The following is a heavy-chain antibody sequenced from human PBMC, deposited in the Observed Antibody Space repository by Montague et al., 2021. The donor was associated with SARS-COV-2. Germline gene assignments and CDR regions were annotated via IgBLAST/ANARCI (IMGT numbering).Heavy chain of an antibody. D-gene: IGHD3-9*01. V-gene: IGHV4-59*01. CDR3: ARTGLGAYDILTGYTVNAFDM. CDR1: GGSITSYY. CDR2: IYHSGST. Sequence: SETLSLTCTVSGGSITSYYWTWIRQPPGKGLEWVGRIYHSGSTNXNPSLKSRVTISVDTSKNQFSLKLSSVTAADTAVYYCARTGLGAYDILTGYTVNAFDMWGQGTMVTVSS. J-gene: IGHJ3*02.